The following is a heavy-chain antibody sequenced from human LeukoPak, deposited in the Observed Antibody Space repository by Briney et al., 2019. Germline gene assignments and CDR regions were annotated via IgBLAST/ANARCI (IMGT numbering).Heavy chain of an antibody. J-gene: IGHJ6*02. Sequence: GGSLRLSCAASGFTFSSYAMHWVRQAPGKGLEWVAVISYDGSNKYYADSVKGRFTISRDNSKNTLYLQMNSLRAEDTAVYYCAKDSKLVVPAARYYYYYGMDVWGQGTTVTVSS. CDR2: ISYDGSNK. CDR1: GFTFSSYA. CDR3: AKDSKLVVPAARYYYYYGMDV. V-gene: IGHV3-30*04. D-gene: IGHD2-2*01.